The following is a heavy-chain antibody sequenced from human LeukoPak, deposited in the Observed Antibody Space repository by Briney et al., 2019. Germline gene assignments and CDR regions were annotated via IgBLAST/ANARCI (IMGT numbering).Heavy chain of an antibody. CDR3: ARGGTYYPCIDY. CDR2: ISAYNGKT. Sequence: GAPLTVSFLASVYTFTSSYINWVRQAPGQGLEWMGWISAYNGKTSYVQKFQGRVTMTADSSTNTAYMDLTSLTSDDTAVYYCARGGTYYPCIDYWGQGTLVTVSS. D-gene: IGHD1-26*01. V-gene: IGHV1-18*01. CDR1: VYTFTSSY. J-gene: IGHJ4*02.